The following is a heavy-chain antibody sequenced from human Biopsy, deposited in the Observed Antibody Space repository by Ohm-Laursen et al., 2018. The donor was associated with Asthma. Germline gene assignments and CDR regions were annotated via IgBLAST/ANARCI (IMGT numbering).Heavy chain of an antibody. CDR2: HDHEEGGT. V-gene: IGHV1-24*01. CDR3: ASDFPKDYVRYNFQF. J-gene: IGHJ4*02. CDR1: GYSLTDLS. D-gene: IGHD4-17*01. Sequence: ASVKVSCKISGYSLTDLSMHWVRQAPGQGLEWMGGHDHEEGGTENARRFQGRVTMTEDTSTDTAYMELSSPSSDDTAVYYCASDFPKDYVRYNFQFWGQGTLVTVSS.